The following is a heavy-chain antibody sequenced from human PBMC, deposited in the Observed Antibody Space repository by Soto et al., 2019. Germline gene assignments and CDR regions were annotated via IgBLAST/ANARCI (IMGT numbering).Heavy chain of an antibody. CDR2: ISGSGATT. D-gene: IGHD3-9*01. CDR1: GFTFSSYA. V-gene: IGHV3-23*01. J-gene: IGHJ5*01. Sequence: PGGSLRLSCAASGFTFSSYAMTWVRQAPGKGLEWVSGISGSGATTSYADSVKGRFTVSRDNSKNTLYLQMNSLRVEDTAVYHCAKLRYFDWSAYNWFDYWGQGTQVTVSS. CDR3: AKLRYFDWSAYNWFDY.